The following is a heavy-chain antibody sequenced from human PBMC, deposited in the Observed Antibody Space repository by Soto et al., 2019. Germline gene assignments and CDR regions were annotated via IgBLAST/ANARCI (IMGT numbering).Heavy chain of an antibody. CDR3: ARDRVHVDYYYYMDV. CDR1: GGSISSGGYY. D-gene: IGHD1-1*01. J-gene: IGHJ6*03. Sequence: PSETLSLTCTVSGGSISSGGYYWSWIRQHPGKGLEWIGYIYYSGSTYYNPSLKSRVTISVDTSKNQFSLKLGSVTAADTAVYYCARDRVHVDYYYYMDVWGKGTTVTVSS. V-gene: IGHV4-31*03. CDR2: IYYSGST.